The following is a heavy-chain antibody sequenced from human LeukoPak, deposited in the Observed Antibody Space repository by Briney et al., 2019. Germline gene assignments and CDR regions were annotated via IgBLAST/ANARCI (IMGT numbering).Heavy chain of an antibody. J-gene: IGHJ4*02. CDR2: ISSSSSYI. CDR1: GFTFSDYY. CDR3: ARDPLGGYSGYINY. Sequence: GGSLRLSCAASGFTFSDYYMSWIRQAPGKGLEWVSSISSSSSYIYYADSVKGRFTISRDNAKNSLYLQMNSLRAEDTAVYYCARDPLGGYSGYINYWGQGALVTVSS. D-gene: IGHD5-12*01. V-gene: IGHV3-11*06.